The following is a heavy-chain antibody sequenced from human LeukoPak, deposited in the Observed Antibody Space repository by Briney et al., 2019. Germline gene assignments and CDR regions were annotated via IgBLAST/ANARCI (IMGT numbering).Heavy chain of an antibody. J-gene: IGHJ4*02. CDR3: ARGVAAAGSYYFDY. CDR1: GFTVSSNY. CDR2: VYSGGST. Sequence: HPGGSLRLSCAASGFTVSSNYMGWVRQAPGKGLDWVSVVYSGGSTYYAASVKGRFTISRDNSKNTLYLQVNSLRAEDTAVYYCARGVAAAGSYYFDYWGQGTLVTVSS. D-gene: IGHD6-13*01. V-gene: IGHV3-66*01.